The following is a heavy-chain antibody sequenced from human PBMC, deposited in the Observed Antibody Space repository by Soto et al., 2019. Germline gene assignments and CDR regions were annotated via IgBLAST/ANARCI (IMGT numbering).Heavy chain of an antibody. Sequence: GGSLRLSCAASGFNVNSDYMNWVRQAPGKGLEWVSYISGTTDTINFADSVRGRFTISRDNAKNSMFLQMDSLRDADTAVYYCVRQRGVMTDFAYFDSWGQGTLVTVSS. D-gene: IGHD2-21*02. J-gene: IGHJ4*02. CDR2: ISGTTDTI. CDR3: VRQRGVMTDFAYFDS. CDR1: GFNVNSDY. V-gene: IGHV3-48*02.